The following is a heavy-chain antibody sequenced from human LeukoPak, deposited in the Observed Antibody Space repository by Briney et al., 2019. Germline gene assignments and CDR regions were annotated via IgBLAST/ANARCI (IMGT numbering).Heavy chain of an antibody. D-gene: IGHD3-22*01. CDR2: ISSSSSTI. V-gene: IGHV3-48*01. Sequence: GGSLRLSCAASGFTFSSYSMNWVRQAPGKGLEWVSYISSSSSTIYYADSVKGRFTISRDNAKNSLYLQMNSLRAEDTAVYYCARPRSSGYYWYFDYWGRGTLVTVSS. J-gene: IGHJ4*02. CDR3: ARPRSSGYYWYFDY. CDR1: GFTFSSYS.